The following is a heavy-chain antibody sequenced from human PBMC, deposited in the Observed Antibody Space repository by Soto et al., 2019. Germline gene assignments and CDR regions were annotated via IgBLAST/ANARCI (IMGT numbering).Heavy chain of an antibody. J-gene: IGHJ6*02. CDR1: GYAFTSYY. V-gene: IGHV1-46*01. D-gene: IGHD1-20*01. CDR2: INPSGGST. Sequence: ASAKASCKASGYAFTSYYMHWVRQAPGQGLVRMGIINPSGGSTSYAQKFQGRVTMTRDTSTSTVYMELSSLRSEDTAVYYCARDSNWNDFSYYGMDVWGQGTTVTVSS. CDR3: ARDSNWNDFSYYGMDV.